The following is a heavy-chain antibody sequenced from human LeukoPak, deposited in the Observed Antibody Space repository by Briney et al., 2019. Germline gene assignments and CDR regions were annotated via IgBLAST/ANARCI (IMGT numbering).Heavy chain of an antibody. J-gene: IGHJ4*02. CDR1: GFTFSSYA. CDR3: AKDTRSSSWYYFDY. V-gene: IGHV3-30-3*01. D-gene: IGHD6-13*01. Sequence: PGRSLRLSCAASGFTFSSYAMHWVRQAPGKGLEWVAVISYDGSNKDYAASVKGRFTISRDNAKNSLYLQMNSLRAEDTALYYCAKDTRSSSWYYFDYWGQGTLVTVSS. CDR2: ISYDGSNK.